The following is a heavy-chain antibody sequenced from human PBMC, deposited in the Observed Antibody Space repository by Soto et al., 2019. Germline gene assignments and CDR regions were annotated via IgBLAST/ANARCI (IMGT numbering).Heavy chain of an antibody. Sequence: PSETLSLTCTVSGGSMSSYYWSWIRTPPGKGLEWIGYIYYSGSTIYNPSLKSRVTISVDTSKNQFSLKLSSVTAADTAVYYCARDTADYYDSSGYYSGGGGTDYWGQGTLVTVSS. D-gene: IGHD3-22*01. CDR2: IYYSGST. CDR3: ARDTADYYDSSGYYSGGGGTDY. CDR1: GGSMSSYY. V-gene: IGHV4-59*12. J-gene: IGHJ4*02.